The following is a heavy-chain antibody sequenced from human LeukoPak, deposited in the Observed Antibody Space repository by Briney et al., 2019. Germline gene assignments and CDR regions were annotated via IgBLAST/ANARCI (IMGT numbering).Heavy chain of an antibody. CDR2: ISSSGSTI. CDR1: GFTFSSYE. J-gene: IGHJ6*04. CDR3: AELGITMIGGV. Sequence: GGSLRLSCAASGFTFSSYEMNWVRQAPGKGLEWVSYISSSGSTIYYADSVKGRFTISRDNAKNSLYLQMNSLRAEEAAVYYCAELGITMIGGVWGKGTTVTISS. V-gene: IGHV3-48*03. D-gene: IGHD3-10*02.